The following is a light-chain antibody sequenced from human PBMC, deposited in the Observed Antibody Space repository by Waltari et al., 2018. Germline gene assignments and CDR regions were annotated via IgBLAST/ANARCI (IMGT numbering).Light chain of an antibody. CDR2: GDN. J-gene: IGLJ2*01. CDR3: NSRDSSGDRLV. Sequence: SSELTQDPAVSVALGQTVRITCQGDTLRRHHASWFQQKPGQTPVVVVHGDNNPPSGIPDRFSGSRSGNTVSLTIAGVQAEDEADYYCNSRDSSGDRLVFGGGTKLTVL. CDR1: TLRRHH. V-gene: IGLV3-19*01.